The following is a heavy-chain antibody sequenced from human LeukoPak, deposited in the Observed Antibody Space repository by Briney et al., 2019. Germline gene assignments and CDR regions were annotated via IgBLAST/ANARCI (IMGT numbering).Heavy chain of an antibody. J-gene: IGHJ4*02. Sequence: GGSLRLSCTASGFTFSNAWMSWVRQAPGKGLEWVANIKQDGSEKYYVDSVKGRFTISRDNAKNSLYLQMNSLRAEDTAVYYCARGSGWYYYWGQGTLVTVSS. V-gene: IGHV3-7*04. D-gene: IGHD6-19*01. CDR3: ARGSGWYYY. CDR1: GFTFSNAW. CDR2: IKQDGSEK.